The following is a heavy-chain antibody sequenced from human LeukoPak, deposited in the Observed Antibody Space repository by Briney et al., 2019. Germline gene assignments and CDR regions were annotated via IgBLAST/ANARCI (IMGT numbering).Heavy chain of an antibody. CDR2: INPNSGGT. J-gene: IGHJ3*02. CDR3: ARDPRRDGYKQAAFDI. D-gene: IGHD5-24*01. V-gene: IGHV1-2*02. Sequence: ASVKVSCKAPGYTFTGYYMHWVRQAPGQGLEWMGWINPNSGGTNYAQKFQGRVTMTRDTSISTAYMELSRLRSDDTAVYYCARDPRRDGYKQAAFDIWGQGTMVTVSS. CDR1: GYTFTGYY.